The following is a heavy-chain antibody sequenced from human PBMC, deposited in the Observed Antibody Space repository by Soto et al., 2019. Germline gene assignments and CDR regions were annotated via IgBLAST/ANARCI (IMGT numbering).Heavy chain of an antibody. CDR2: ISGSGGSA. D-gene: IGHD3-22*01. J-gene: IGHJ4*02. Sequence: PGGSLRLSCAASGFTFSSYAMSWVRQAPGKGLEWVSTISGSGGSAYYADSVKGRFTISRDNSINTLYLQMSSLRAEDTAVYYCXKATYYYDSSGYFPFDYWGPGTLVTVSS. V-gene: IGHV3-23*01. CDR1: GFTFSSYA. CDR3: XKATYYYDSSGYFPFDY.